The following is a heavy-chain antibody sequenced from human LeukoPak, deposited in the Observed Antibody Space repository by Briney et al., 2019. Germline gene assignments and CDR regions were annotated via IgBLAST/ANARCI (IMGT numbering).Heavy chain of an antibody. D-gene: IGHD3-22*01. CDR3: ARVSDSSGYLYYFDY. CDR2: INTNTGHP. Sequence: ASVKVSCKASGYTFTTYAMNWVRQAPGQGLEWMGWINTNTGHPTYAQGFTGRFVFSLATSVRTAYLQISSLKAEDTAVYYCARVSDSSGYLYYFDYWGQGTLVTVSS. V-gene: IGHV7-4-1*02. J-gene: IGHJ4*02. CDR1: GYTFTTYA.